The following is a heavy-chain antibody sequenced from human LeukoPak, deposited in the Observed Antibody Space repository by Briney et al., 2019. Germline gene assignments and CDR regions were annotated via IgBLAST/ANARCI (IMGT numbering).Heavy chain of an antibody. J-gene: IGHJ1*01. CDR1: GGTFSSYA. V-gene: IGHV1-69*05. D-gene: IGHD2-2*02. CDR2: IIPIFGTA. CDR3: ASQDIVVVPAAIIWGYFQH. Sequence: SVKVSCKASGGTFSSYAISWVRRAPGQGLEWMGGIIPIFGTANYAQKFQGRVTITTDESTSTAYMELSSLRSEDTAVYYCASQDIVVVPAAIIWGYFQHWGQGTLVTVSS.